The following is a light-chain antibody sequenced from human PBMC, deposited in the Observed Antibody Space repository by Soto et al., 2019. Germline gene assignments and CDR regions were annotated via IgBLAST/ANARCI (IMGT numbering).Light chain of an antibody. J-gene: IGKJ4*01. V-gene: IGKV3D-20*02. Sequence: EIVLTQSPGILSLSPGERATLSCRASQRVSNDFLAWYQQKPGQATRLLIYGASTRATDVPARFSGSGSGTDFTLTITSLEPEDSAVYYCQQRSDWPSAFGGGTKVDIK. CDR2: GAS. CDR1: QRVSNDF. CDR3: QQRSDWPSA.